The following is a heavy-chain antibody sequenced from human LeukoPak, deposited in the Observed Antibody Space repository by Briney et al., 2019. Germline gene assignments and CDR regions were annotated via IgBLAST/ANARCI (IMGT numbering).Heavy chain of an antibody. CDR3: ARDRAYSSGFDY. J-gene: IGHJ4*02. CDR1: GDSISSYY. Sequence: PSETLSLTCTVSGDSISSYYWSWIRQPPGKGLEWIGYIYYSGSTNYNPSLKSRVTISVDTSKNQFSLKLSSVTAADTAVYYCARDRAYSSGFDYWGQGTLVTVSS. V-gene: IGHV4-59*01. CDR2: IYYSGST. D-gene: IGHD6-19*01.